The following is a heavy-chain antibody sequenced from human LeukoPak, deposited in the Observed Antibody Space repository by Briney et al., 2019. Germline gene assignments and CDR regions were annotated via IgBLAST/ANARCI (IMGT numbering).Heavy chain of an antibody. V-gene: IGHV1-3*01. Sequence: GASVKVSCKASGYTFTSYAIHWVRQAPGQRLEWMGWINAGKGNTKYSQKFQGRVTITRDTSASTAYMELSSLRSEDTAVYYCAREATMLRGLITAFDYWGQGTLVTVSS. CDR1: GYTFTSYA. CDR3: AREATMLRGLITAFDY. CDR2: INAGKGNT. J-gene: IGHJ4*02. D-gene: IGHD3-10*01.